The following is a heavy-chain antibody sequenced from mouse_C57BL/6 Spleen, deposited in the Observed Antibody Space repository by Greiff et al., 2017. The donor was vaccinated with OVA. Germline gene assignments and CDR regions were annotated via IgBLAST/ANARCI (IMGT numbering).Heavy chain of an antibody. V-gene: IGHV1-81*01. J-gene: IGHJ4*01. CDR2: IYPRSGNT. D-gene: IGHD2-3*01. CDR3: ARSLDGYYAMDY. CDR1: GYTFTSYG. Sequence: VQLQESGAELARPGASVKLSCKASGYTFTSYGISWVKQRTGQGLEWIGEIYPRSGNTYYNEKFKGKATLTADKSSSTAYMELRSLTSEDSAVYVCARSLDGYYAMDYWGQGTSVTVSS.